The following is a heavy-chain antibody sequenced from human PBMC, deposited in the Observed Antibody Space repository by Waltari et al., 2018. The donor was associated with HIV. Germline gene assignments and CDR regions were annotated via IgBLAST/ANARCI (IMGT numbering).Heavy chain of an antibody. CDR2: VYPDDSRT. CDR1: GYSFYGYW. CDR3: ARLGAARGSEALDY. Sequence: EVQLVQSGAEVKKPGESLKISCTGSGYSFYGYWIGWVRQMPGKGLEWMGIVYPDDSRTRYSPSFQGQVTISADKSVNTAYLQWSSLKASDTAIYYCARLGAARGSEALDYWGRGTPVTVSS. J-gene: IGHJ4*02. D-gene: IGHD6-13*01. V-gene: IGHV5-51*03.